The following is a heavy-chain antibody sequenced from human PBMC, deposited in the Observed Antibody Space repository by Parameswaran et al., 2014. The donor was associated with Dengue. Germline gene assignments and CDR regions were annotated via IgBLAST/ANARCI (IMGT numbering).Heavy chain of an antibody. CDR3: AKDLDLGGSVFDS. Sequence: GGSLRLSCTASGFTFNSYAMHWVRQAPGKGLEWVAIISYDGSNEYYGDSVRGRFTISRDDSKNMLYLQMNSLRAEDTAVYYCAKDLDLGGSVFDSWGQGALGTVSS. J-gene: IGHJ4*02. CDR1: GFTFNSYA. CDR2: ISYDGSNE. D-gene: IGHD3-16*01. V-gene: IGHV3-30*18.